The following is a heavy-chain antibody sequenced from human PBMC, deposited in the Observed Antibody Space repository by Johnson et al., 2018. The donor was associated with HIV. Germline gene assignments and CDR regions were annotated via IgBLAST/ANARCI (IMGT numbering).Heavy chain of an antibody. CDR3: ARALTTDAFDL. CDR1: GFTFDTYG. D-gene: IGHD4-17*01. V-gene: IGHV3-NL1*01. Sequence: QVQLVESGGGVVQPGRSLRLSCAASGFTFDTYGMHWVRQAPGKGLEWVSGISGSGGSTYYADSVKGRFTISRDNSKNTLYLQMNSLRAEDTAVYYCARALTTDAFDLWGQGTMVAVSS. J-gene: IGHJ3*01. CDR2: ISGSGGST.